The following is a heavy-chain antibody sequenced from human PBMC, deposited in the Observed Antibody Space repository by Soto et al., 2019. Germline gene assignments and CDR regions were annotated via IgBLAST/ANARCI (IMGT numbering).Heavy chain of an antibody. Sequence: QMQLVQSGPEVKKPGTSVKVSCKASGFTFTSSAVQWVRQARGQRLEWIGWIVVGSGNTNYAQKFQERVTITRDMSTSTAYMELSSLRSEDTAVYYCAADFPYDSSGYYYYYYGMDVWGQGTTVTVSS. J-gene: IGHJ6*02. CDR1: GFTFTSSA. CDR2: IVVGSGNT. CDR3: AADFPYDSSGYYYYYYGMDV. D-gene: IGHD3-22*01. V-gene: IGHV1-58*01.